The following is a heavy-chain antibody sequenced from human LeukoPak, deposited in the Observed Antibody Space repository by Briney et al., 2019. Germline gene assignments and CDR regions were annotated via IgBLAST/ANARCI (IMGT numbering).Heavy chain of an antibody. CDR2: INPNSGGT. CDR1: GYTFTGYY. J-gene: IGHJ6*02. Sequence: GASVKVSCKASGYTFTGYYMHWVRQAPGQGLEWMGWINPNSGGTNYAQKFQGRVTMTRDTSINTAYMELSRLRSDDTAVYYCARALGYCSGGSCYLYGMDVWGQGTTVTVSS. CDR3: ARALGYCSGGSCYLYGMDV. V-gene: IGHV1-2*02. D-gene: IGHD2-15*01.